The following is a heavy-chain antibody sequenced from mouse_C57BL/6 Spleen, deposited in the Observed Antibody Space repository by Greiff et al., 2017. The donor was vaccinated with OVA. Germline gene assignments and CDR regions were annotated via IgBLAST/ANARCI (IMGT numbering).Heavy chain of an antibody. CDR3: AREPHYYGSSEGYYAMDY. CDR2: ISYDGSN. Sequence: ESGPGLVKPSQSLSLTCSVTGYSITSGYYWNWIRHFPGNKLEWMGYISYDGSNNYNPSLKNRISITRDTSKNQFFLKLNSVTTEDTATYYCAREPHYYGSSEGYYAMDYWGQGTSVTVSS. V-gene: IGHV3-6*01. CDR1: GYSITSGYY. D-gene: IGHD1-1*01. J-gene: IGHJ4*01.